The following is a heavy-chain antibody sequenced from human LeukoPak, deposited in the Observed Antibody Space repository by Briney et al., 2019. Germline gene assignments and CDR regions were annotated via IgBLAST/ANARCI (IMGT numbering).Heavy chain of an antibody. V-gene: IGHV3-30*18. CDR3: VKKAVAGTHDAFDF. CDR2: ISYDGTNK. Sequence: PGGSLRLSCVASGFTFSTYAMHWVRQAPGKGLEWVAVISYDGTNKYYADSVKGRFTISRDNSKNTLYMQMDSLRAEDTALFYCVKKAVAGTHDAFDFWGQGTMVTVSS. CDR1: GFTFSTYA. D-gene: IGHD6-19*01. J-gene: IGHJ3*01.